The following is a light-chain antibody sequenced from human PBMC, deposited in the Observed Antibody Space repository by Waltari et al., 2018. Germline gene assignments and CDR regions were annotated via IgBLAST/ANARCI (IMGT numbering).Light chain of an antibody. J-gene: IGKJ1*01. CDR2: KVS. Sequence: DIQMSQSPSTLSASVGDRVTIPCRASQGVRGWLAWYHQKPGQAPNLLMDKVSSLQSGGPSRFSGGRESETEFTLTISSLQPDDFATYYCKQYSSYPWTFGQGTKVE. CDR3: KQYSSYPWT. CDR1: QGVRGW. V-gene: IGKV1-5*03.